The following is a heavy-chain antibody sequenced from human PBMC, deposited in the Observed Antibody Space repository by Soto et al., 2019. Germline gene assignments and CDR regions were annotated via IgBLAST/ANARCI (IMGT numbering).Heavy chain of an antibody. CDR2: IGAARDP. CDR1: GFTFSSYA. D-gene: IGHD2-2*01. CDR3: ARAYTGQPPRRADYYYALDV. J-gene: IGHJ6*02. Sequence: GGSLRLSCAASGFTFSSYAMSWVRQVSGKALEWVSAIGAARDPYYLGSVKGRFTVSRDNAQKSLYLQMNNLRAEDTAVYYCARAYTGQPPRRADYYYALDVWGRGTPVTVSS. V-gene: IGHV3-13*05.